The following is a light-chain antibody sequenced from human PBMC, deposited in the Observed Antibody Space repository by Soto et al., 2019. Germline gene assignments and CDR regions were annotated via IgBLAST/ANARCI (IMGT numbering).Light chain of an antibody. Sequence: EIVLTQSPDTLSLSPGERATLSCRASQSVSSNYLAWYQQKPGQAPRPLIYGASSRAPGVPDRFSGSGSGTDFTLTISRLEPEDFAVYYCQQYGSSPWTFGQATRVEIK. V-gene: IGKV3-20*01. CDR2: GAS. J-gene: IGKJ1*01. CDR1: QSVSSNY. CDR3: QQYGSSPWT.